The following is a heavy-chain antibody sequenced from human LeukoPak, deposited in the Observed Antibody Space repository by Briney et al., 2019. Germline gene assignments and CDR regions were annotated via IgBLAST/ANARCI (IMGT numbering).Heavy chain of an antibody. V-gene: IGHV4-4*07. CDR2: IYSSGST. J-gene: IGHJ3*02. Sequence: PSETLSITCTVSGGSISSYYWSWIRQPAGKGLEWIGRIYSSGSTNYSPSLKSRVTISVDTSKNQFSLKLSSVTAADTAVYYCARGRALYEPSENAFDIWGQGTMVTVSS. CDR3: ARGRALYEPSENAFDI. CDR1: GGSISSYY. D-gene: IGHD5/OR15-5a*01.